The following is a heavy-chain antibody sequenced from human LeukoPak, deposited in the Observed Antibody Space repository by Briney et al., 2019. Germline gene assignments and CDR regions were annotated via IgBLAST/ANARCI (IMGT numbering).Heavy chain of an antibody. V-gene: IGHV3-73*01. Sequence: VGSLRLSCAASGFTFSGSAMHWVRQTSGKGLEWVGRIRNKANTYATACAASVKGRFTISRDDPKNTAYLQMNSLRTEDTAVYYCTRPIVATTSDFDYWGQGTLVTVSS. D-gene: IGHD5-12*01. CDR3: TRPIVATTSDFDY. CDR1: GFTFSGSA. J-gene: IGHJ4*02. CDR2: IRNKANTYAT.